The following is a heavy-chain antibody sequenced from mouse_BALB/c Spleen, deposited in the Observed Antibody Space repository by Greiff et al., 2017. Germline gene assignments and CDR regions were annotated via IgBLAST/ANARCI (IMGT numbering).Heavy chain of an antibody. CDR3: TRAMTTVVATDWYFDG. CDR1: GYTFTSYY. CDR2: INPSNGGT. D-gene: IGHD1-1*01. V-gene: IGHV1S81*02. J-gene: IGHJ1*01. Sequence: VQLHQSGAELVKPGASVKLSCKASGYTFTSYYMYWVKQRPGQGLEWIGEINPSNGGTNFNEKFKSKATLTVDKSSSTAYMQLSSLTSEDSAVYYCTRAMTTVVATDWYFDGWGAGTTVTVSS.